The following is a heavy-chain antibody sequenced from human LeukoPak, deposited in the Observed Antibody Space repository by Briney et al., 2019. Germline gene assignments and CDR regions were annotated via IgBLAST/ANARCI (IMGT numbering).Heavy chain of an antibody. CDR3: ASLPIAARPPRDYYYMDV. Sequence: GGSLRLSCAASGFTFSSYWMHWVRQAPGKGLVWVSRINSDGSSTSYADSVKGRFTISRDNAKNTLYLQMNSLRAEDTAVYYCASLPIAARPPRDYYYMDVWGKGTTVTVSS. J-gene: IGHJ6*03. V-gene: IGHV3-74*01. CDR2: INSDGSST. CDR1: GFTFSSYW. D-gene: IGHD6-6*01.